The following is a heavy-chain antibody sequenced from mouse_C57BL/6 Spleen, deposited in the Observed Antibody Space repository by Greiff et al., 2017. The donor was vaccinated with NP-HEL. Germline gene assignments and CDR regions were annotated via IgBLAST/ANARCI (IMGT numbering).Heavy chain of an antibody. V-gene: IGHV1-59*01. J-gene: IGHJ3*01. Sequence: QVQLQQPGAELVRPGTSVKLSCKASGYTFTSYWMHWVKQRPGQGLEWIGVIDPSDSYTNYNQKFKGKATLTVDTSSSTAYMQLSSLTSEDSAVYYCARGKGTAQASWFAYWGQGTLVTVSA. CDR3: ARGKGTAQASWFAY. CDR2: IDPSDSYT. CDR1: GYTFTSYW. D-gene: IGHD3-2*02.